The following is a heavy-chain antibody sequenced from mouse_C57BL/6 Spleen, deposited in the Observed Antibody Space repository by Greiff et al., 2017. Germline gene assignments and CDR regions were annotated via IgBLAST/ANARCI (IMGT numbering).Heavy chain of an antibody. V-gene: IGHV1-82*01. CDR2: IYPGDGDT. CDR1: GYAFSSSW. Sequence: VQLQQSGPELVKPGASVKISCKASGYAFSSSWMNWVKQRPGKGLEWIGRIYPGDGDTNYNGKFKGKATLTADKSSSTAYMQLSSLTSEDSAVYFCARGGITTVVVPFAYWGQGTLVTVSA. CDR3: ARGGITTVVVPFAY. D-gene: IGHD1-1*01. J-gene: IGHJ3*01.